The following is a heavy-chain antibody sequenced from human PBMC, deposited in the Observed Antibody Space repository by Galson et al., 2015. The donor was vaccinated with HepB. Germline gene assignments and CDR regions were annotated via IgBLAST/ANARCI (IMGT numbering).Heavy chain of an antibody. D-gene: IGHD6-13*01. CDR1: GYTFIGHH. J-gene: IGHJ5*02. CDR2: INPNSGDT. CDR3: ARGAAVASNWFAP. V-gene: IGHV1-2*02. Sequence: SVKVSCKASGYTFIGHHMHWVRQAPGQGLEWMGWINPNSGDTKHAQKFEGRVTMTRDTSISTAHMELSRLRSDDTAVYYCARGAAVASNWFAPWGQGTLVPVSS.